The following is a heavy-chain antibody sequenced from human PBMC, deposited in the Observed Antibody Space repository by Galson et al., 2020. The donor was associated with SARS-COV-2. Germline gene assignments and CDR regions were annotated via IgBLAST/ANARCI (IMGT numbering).Heavy chain of an antibody. CDR3: AREGYSSSRDAFDI. D-gene: IGHD6-13*01. Sequence: GGSLRLSCAASGFTFSDHYMDWVRQAPGKGLEWVGRTRDKANSYTTEYAASVKNRFTISRDGSKNSLHLQMDSLKTEDTAVYYCAREGYSSSRDAFDIWGQGTMVTVSS. V-gene: IGHV3-72*01. J-gene: IGHJ3*02. CDR2: TRDKANSYTT. CDR1: GFTFSDHY.